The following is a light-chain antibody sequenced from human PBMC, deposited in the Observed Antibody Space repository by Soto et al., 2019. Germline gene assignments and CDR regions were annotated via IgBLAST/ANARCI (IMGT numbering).Light chain of an antibody. CDR2: AAS. V-gene: IGKV1-39*01. J-gene: IGKJ1*01. CDR3: QQSYSTPVT. Sequence: DIQMSQSPSSLSASLGDRVTITCRASQSISSYLNWYQQKPGKAPKLLIYAASSLQSGVPSRFSGSGSGTDFTLTISSLQPEDFATYYCQQSYSTPVTFGQGTKVE. CDR1: QSISSY.